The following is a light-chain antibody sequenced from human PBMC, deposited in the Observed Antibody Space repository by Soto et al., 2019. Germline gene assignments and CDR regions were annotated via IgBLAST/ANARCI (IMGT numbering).Light chain of an antibody. Sequence: DIQMTQSPSTLSASVEDRVTITCRASQSISSWLAWYQQKPGKAPKLLIYKASNLESGVPSRFSARGSGTEFTLSISSLQPDDFATYYCQQYSSYWTFGQGTKVDIK. J-gene: IGKJ1*01. V-gene: IGKV1-5*03. CDR3: QQYSSYWT. CDR1: QSISSW. CDR2: KAS.